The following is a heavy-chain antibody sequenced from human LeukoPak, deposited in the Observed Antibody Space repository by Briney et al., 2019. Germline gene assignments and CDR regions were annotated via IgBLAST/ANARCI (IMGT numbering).Heavy chain of an antibody. CDR1: GFSVSRTC. Sequence: PGGSLRLSCAASGFSVSRTCMSWVRQAPGRGLEWVSMIYIDGNTYYADSVKGRFTISRDNSKNTLYLQMSSLRAEDTAVYYCARDRGSGWYDYWGQGTLVTVSP. V-gene: IGHV3-66*01. D-gene: IGHD6-19*01. CDR2: IYIDGNT. J-gene: IGHJ4*02. CDR3: ARDRGSGWYDY.